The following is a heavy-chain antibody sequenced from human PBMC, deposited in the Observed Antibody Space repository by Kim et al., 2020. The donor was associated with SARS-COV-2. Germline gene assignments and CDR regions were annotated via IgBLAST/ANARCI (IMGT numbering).Heavy chain of an antibody. CDR1: GGSIISGGYY. V-gene: IGHV4-31*03. Sequence: SETLSLTCTVSGGSIISGGYYWSWIRQHPGKGLEWIGYIYYSGSTYYNPSLKSRVTISVDTSKNQFSLKLRSVTAADTAVYYWAVDVGYDILAGALNEGFFDYWGQGTLVTVSS. D-gene: IGHD3-9*01. J-gene: IGHJ4*02. CDR2: IYYSGST. CDR3: AVDVGYDILAGALNEGFFDY.